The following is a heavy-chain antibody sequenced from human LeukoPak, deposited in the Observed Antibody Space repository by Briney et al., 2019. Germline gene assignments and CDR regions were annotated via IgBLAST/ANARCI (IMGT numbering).Heavy chain of an antibody. CDR3: ARGNYYDSSGPGGY. J-gene: IGHJ4*02. CDR2: INSDGSST. V-gene: IGHV3-74*01. CDR1: GFTLSNYW. Sequence: PGGSLRLSCSASGFTLSNYWMHWVRQAPGKGLVWVSRINSDGSSTSHVDSVAGRFTISRDNAKNTLYLQMNSLRAEDTAVYHCARGNYYDSSGPGGYWGQGTLVIVSS. D-gene: IGHD3-22*01.